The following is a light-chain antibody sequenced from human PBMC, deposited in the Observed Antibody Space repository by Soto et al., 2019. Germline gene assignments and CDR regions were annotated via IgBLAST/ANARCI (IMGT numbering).Light chain of an antibody. CDR2: GAS. Sequence: EIVMTQSPSTLSVSPGERTTLSCRASQSVSSNLAWYQQKPGQAPRLLIYGASTRATGITARFSGSGSGTEFTLTISSLQSEDFAVYYCQQYNNWFWTFGQGTKVEIK. J-gene: IGKJ1*01. V-gene: IGKV3-15*01. CDR1: QSVSSN. CDR3: QQYNNWFWT.